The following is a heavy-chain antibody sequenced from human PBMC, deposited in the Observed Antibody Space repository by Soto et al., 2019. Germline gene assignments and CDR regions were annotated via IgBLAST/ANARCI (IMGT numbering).Heavy chain of an antibody. CDR2: IYTGGTT. J-gene: IGHJ6*03. V-gene: IGHV3-66*01. Sequence: EVQLVESGGGLVQPGGSLRLSCAVSVFTVSTYYVTWVRQAPGMGLEWVSVIYTGGTTYYADSVKGRFTISRDNSKNTLYRQMHSLRAEDTAVYYCARVESGYDYYYYYYMDLWGKGTTVTVSS. CDR3: ARVESGYDYYYYYYMDL. CDR1: VFTVSTYY. D-gene: IGHD5-12*01.